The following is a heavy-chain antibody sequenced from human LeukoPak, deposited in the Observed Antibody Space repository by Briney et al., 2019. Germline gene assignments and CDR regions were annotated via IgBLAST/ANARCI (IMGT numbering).Heavy chain of an antibody. CDR2: IYYSGST. J-gene: IGHJ3*02. Sequence: SETLSLTCTVSGGSISSYYWSWIRQPPGKGLEWIGYIYYSGSTNYNPSLKSRVTISVDTSKNQFSLRLSSVTAADTAVYYCMVRGIGHAFDIWGQGTMVTVSS. D-gene: IGHD3-10*01. V-gene: IGHV4-59*01. CDR1: GGSISSYY. CDR3: MVRGIGHAFDI.